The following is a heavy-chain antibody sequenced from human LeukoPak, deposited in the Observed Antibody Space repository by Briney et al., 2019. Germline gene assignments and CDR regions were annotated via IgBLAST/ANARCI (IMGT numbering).Heavy chain of an antibody. Sequence: SETLSLTCAVYGGSFSGYYWSWIRQPPGKGLEWIGEINHSGSTNHNPSLKSRVTISVDTSKNQFSLKLSSVTAADTAVYYCAREVPATAIRFDYWGQGTLVTVSS. J-gene: IGHJ4*02. V-gene: IGHV4-34*01. CDR1: GGSFSGYY. CDR2: INHSGST. D-gene: IGHD2-2*01. CDR3: AREVPATAIRFDY.